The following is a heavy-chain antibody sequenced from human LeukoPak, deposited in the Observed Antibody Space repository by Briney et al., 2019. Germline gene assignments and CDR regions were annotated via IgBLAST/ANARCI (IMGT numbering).Heavy chain of an antibody. V-gene: IGHV3-48*02. CDR3: ERALRGVGVSYYYGMDV. D-gene: IGHD1-26*01. CDR2: ISSGSTSI. CDR1: GYTFTSYS. Sequence: GGSLRVSCAASGYTFTSYSMNWVRQAPGQGLEWVSYISSGSTSIYYADSVKGRFTISRDNSKNSLYLQLSSLRDEDAAVYYCERALRGVGVSYYYGMDVWGQGTTVTVSS. J-gene: IGHJ6*02.